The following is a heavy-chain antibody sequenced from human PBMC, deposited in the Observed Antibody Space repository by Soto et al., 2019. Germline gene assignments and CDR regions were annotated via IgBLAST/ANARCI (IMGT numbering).Heavy chain of an antibody. CDR2: ISHDSKYK. Sequence: WGTLRLSCAASGLSLRNFAIHCVRQASGKGMQWLAVISHDSKYKHFPDSMQGRIDIYRDNSKSTLYLEMRSLRPEYTALSYSALTRRSTLLEVPGPGLELWDRGTLVTVST. D-gene: IGHD1-26*01. CDR1: GLSLRNFA. CDR3: ALTRRSTLLEVPGPGLEL. V-gene: IGHV3-30*03. J-gene: IGHJ4*02.